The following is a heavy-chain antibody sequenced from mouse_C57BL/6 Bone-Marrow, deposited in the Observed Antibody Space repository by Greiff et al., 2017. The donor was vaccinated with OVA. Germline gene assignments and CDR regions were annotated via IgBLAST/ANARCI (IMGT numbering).Heavy chain of an antibody. CDR1: GFTFSDYY. J-gene: IGHJ4*01. CDR2: INYDGSST. Sequence: EVQRVESEGGLVQPGSSMKLSCTASGFTFSDYYMAWVRQVPEKGLEWVANINYDGSSTYYLDSLKSRFIISRDNAKNILYLQMSSLKSEDTATYYCARFDGYWGLSYAMDYWGQGTSVTVSS. V-gene: IGHV5-16*01. CDR3: ARFDGYWGLSYAMDY. D-gene: IGHD2-3*01.